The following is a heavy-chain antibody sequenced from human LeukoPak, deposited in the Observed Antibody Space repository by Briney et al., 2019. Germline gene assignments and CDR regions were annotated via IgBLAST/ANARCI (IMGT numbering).Heavy chain of an antibody. CDR3: TTYYYDRSGYYYHDAFDI. CDR2: IKSKTDGGTT. Sequence: GGSLRLSCAASGFTFSNAWMTWVRQAPGKGLEWVGRIKSKTDGGTTGYAAPVKGRFTISRDDSKNTLYLQMNSLKTEDTAVYYCTTYYYDRSGYYYHDAFDIWGQGTMVTVSS. D-gene: IGHD3-22*01. V-gene: IGHV3-15*01. CDR1: GFTFSNAW. J-gene: IGHJ3*02.